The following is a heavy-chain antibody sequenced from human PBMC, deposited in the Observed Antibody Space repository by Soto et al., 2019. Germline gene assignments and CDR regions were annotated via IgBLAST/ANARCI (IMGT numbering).Heavy chain of an antibody. V-gene: IGHV1-69*13. CDR1: GGTFSSYA. D-gene: IGHD6-13*01. CDR2: IIPIFGTA. Sequence: ASVKVSCKASGGTFSSYAISWVRQAPGQGLEWMGGIIPIFGTANYAQKFQGRVTITADESTSTAYMELSSLRSEDTAVYYCARWDSSSWYHDYYYYGMDVWGQGTTVTVSS. J-gene: IGHJ6*02. CDR3: ARWDSSSWYHDYYYYGMDV.